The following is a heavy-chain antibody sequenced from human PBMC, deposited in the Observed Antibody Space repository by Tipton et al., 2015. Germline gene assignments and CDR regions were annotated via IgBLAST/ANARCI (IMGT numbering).Heavy chain of an antibody. Sequence: SLRLSCAASGFIFSSYAMSWVRQAPGKGPEWVSTISEKGDSTYYADSVKGRFTISRDNSKNTLYLQMKSLRAEDTAVYYCANILLWINVDYWGQGTLVTVSS. CDR1: GFIFSSYA. J-gene: IGHJ4*02. D-gene: IGHD2-2*03. CDR2: ISEKGDST. CDR3: ANILLWINVDY. V-gene: IGHV3-23*01.